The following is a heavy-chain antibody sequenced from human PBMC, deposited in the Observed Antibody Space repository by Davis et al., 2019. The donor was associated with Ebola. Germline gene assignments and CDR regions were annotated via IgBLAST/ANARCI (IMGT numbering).Heavy chain of an antibody. CDR2: IKQDGGEK. CDR1: GFTFSSYW. Sequence: PGGSLRLSCAASGFTFSSYWMNWVRQAPGKGLEWVANIKQDGGEKFYVDSVKGRFTISRDNAKNSLYLQMNSLRVEDTAVYYCVRDSGYYSHDYWGHGTLVTVSS. D-gene: IGHD5-12*01. CDR3: VRDSGYYSHDY. V-gene: IGHV3-7*01. J-gene: IGHJ4*01.